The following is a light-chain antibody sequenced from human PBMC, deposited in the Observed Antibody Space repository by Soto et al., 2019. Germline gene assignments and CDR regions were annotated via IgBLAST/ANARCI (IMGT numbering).Light chain of an antibody. CDR1: SSDIGAYNY. CDR2: DVS. CDR3: SSYTTFTTRV. J-gene: IGLJ1*01. V-gene: IGLV2-14*01. Sequence: QSALTQPASVSGSPGQSITISCTGTSSDIGAYNYVSWFQQHPGKAPKLMIYDVSNRPSGVSNRFSGSKSGNTASLTISGLQADDEADYYCSSYTTFTTRVFATGTKVTVL.